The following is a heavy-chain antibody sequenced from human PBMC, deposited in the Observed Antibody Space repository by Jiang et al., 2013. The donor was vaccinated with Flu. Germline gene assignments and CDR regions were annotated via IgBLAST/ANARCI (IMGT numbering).Heavy chain of an antibody. D-gene: IGHD2/OR15-2a*01. CDR2: LLQWEH. Sequence: GPGLVKPSETLSLTCTVSGGSISSYYWSWIRQPPGKGTGVDWVYLLQWEHQLQPLLKSRVTISVDTSKNQFSLKLSSVTAADTAVYYCARGPNIHFDYWGPG. V-gene: IGHV4-59*01. CDR1: GGSISSYY. J-gene: IGHJ4*03. CDR3: ARGPNIHFDY.